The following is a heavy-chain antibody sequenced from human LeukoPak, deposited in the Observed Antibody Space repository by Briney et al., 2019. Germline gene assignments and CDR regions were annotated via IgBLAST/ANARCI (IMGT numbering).Heavy chain of an antibody. V-gene: IGHV3-43*02. Sequence: GGSLRLSCAASGFTFYDYAMHWVRQTPGKGLECLSLISEDGGSTYYADSVKGRFTISRDNSKNSLFLRMNSLRTEDTAFYYCAKGDRSGSFYNWFDPWGQGTLVTVSS. CDR3: AKGDRSGSFYNWFDP. J-gene: IGHJ5*02. D-gene: IGHD1-26*01. CDR1: GFTFYDYA. CDR2: ISEDGGST.